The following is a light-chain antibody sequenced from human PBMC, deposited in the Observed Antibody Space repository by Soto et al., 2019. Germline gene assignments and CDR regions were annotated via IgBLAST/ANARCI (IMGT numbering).Light chain of an antibody. CDR3: QHRTSRYT. V-gene: IGKV3-11*01. Sequence: EIVLTQSPATVSLSPGERATLSCTASQSVNSYLAWYQHRPGQAPRLLIYDTFNRATGVPARFSGSGSGTDFTLTISSLEPEDFAVYYCQHRTSRYTFGQGTKVDIK. CDR2: DTF. J-gene: IGKJ2*01. CDR1: QSVNSY.